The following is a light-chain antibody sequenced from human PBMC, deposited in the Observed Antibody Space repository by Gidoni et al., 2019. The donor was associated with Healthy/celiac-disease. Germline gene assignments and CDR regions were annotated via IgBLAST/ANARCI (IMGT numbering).Light chain of an antibody. V-gene: IGKV1-39*01. J-gene: IGKJ3*01. CDR3: QQSYSTP. CDR2: AAS. CDR1: QSISSY. Sequence: DIQMTQSPSSLSASVGDRVTITCRASQSISSYLNWYQQKPGKAPKLLIYAASSLQSGVPSRLSGSGSRTDFTLTISSLQPEDFATYYCQQSYSTPFGPGTKVDIK.